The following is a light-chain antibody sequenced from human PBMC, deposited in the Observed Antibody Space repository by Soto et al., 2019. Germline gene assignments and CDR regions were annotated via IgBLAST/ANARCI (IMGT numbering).Light chain of an antibody. CDR3: QHYDNSPLFT. Sequence: EIVLTQSPGTLSLSPGERATLSCRASQSISGNYLAWYQQTPGQAPRLLIYGASSRATGIPDRFSGSGSETEFTLTINRLEPEDFAVYYCQHYDNSPLFTFGPGTKVDIK. V-gene: IGKV3-20*01. J-gene: IGKJ3*01. CDR1: QSISGNY. CDR2: GAS.